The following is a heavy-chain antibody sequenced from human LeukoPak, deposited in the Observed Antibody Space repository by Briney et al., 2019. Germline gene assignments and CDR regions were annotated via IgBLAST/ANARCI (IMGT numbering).Heavy chain of an antibody. D-gene: IGHD3-22*01. CDR1: GGTFSSYT. Sequence: ASVKVSCKASGGTFSSYTISRVRQAPGQGLEWMGRIIPILGIANYAQKFQGRVTITADKSTSTAYMKLSSLRSEDTAVYYCASGDSSGPIPYYYYGMDVWGQGTTVTVSS. V-gene: IGHV1-69*02. CDR3: ASGDSSGPIPYYYYGMDV. CDR2: IIPILGIA. J-gene: IGHJ6*02.